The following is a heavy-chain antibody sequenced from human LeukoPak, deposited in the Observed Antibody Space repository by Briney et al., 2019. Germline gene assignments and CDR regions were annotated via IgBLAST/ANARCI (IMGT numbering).Heavy chain of an antibody. CDR2: ISYDGSNK. Sequence: PGGSLRLSCAASGFTFSSYGMHWVRPAPGKGLERVAVISYDGSNKYYADSVKGRFTISRDNSKNTLYLQMNSLRAEDTAVYYCAKTPTVNYYYGMDVWGQGTTVTVSS. CDR1: GFTFSSYG. CDR3: AKTPTVNYYYGMDV. V-gene: IGHV3-30*18. D-gene: IGHD4-11*01. J-gene: IGHJ6*02.